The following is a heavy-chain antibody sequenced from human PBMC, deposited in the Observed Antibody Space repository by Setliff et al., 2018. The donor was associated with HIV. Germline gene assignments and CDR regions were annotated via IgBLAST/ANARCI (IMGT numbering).Heavy chain of an antibody. D-gene: IGHD1-20*01. Sequence: PSETLSLTCTVSGGSISSYYWSWIRQPPGKGLEWIGYIYDSGSTYYSPSLESRVTMSVDTSKNQFSLRVRSVTAADTAVYYCARVVKGYNWNYFDYWGQGTLVTVSS. CDR1: GGSISSYY. J-gene: IGHJ4*02. CDR3: ARVVKGYNWNYFDY. V-gene: IGHV4-59*12. CDR2: IYDSGST.